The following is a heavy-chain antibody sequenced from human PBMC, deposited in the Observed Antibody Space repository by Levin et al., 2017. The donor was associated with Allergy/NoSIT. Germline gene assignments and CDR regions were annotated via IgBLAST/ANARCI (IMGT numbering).Heavy chain of an antibody. D-gene: IGHD6-19*01. V-gene: IGHV3-33*01. CDR1: GFTFSSYG. J-gene: IGHJ6*03. CDR3: AILPGYSSGWRAAMDV. Sequence: PGGSLRLSCAASGFTFSSYGMHWVRQAPGKGLEWVAVIWYDGSNKYYADSVKGRFTISRDNSKNTLYLQMNSLRAEDTAVYYCAILPGYSSGWRAAMDVWGKGTTVTVSS. CDR2: IWYDGSNK.